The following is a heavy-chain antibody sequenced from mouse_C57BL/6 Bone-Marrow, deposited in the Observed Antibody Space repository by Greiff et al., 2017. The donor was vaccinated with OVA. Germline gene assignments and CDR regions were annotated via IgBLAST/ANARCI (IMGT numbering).Heavy chain of an antibody. D-gene: IGHD1-1*01. V-gene: IGHV5-16*01. CDR2: INYDGSST. Sequence: EVQLVESEGGLVQPGSSMKLSCTASGFTFSDYYMAWVRQVPEKGLEWVANINYDGSSTYYLDSLKSRFIISRDNAKNILYLQMSSLKSEDTATYYCARDDYGSSRDWYFDVWGTGTTVTVSS. CDR1: GFTFSDYY. CDR3: ARDDYGSSRDWYFDV. J-gene: IGHJ1*03.